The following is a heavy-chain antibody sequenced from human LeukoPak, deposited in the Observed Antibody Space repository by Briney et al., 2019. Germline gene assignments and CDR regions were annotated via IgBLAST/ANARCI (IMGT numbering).Heavy chain of an antibody. D-gene: IGHD3-22*01. J-gene: IGHJ3*02. CDR3: TRGKTYYDISIDAFDI. CDR2: INPSGGGT. CDR1: GYSFTIHY. V-gene: IGHV1-46*01. Sequence: ASVKVSCKASGYSFTIHYMHWVRQAPGQGLEWMGIINPSGGGTRYAQKFQGRVTMTRDTPTSTVYMELSSLRSGDTAVYHCTRGKTYYDISIDAFDIWGQGTMVTVSS.